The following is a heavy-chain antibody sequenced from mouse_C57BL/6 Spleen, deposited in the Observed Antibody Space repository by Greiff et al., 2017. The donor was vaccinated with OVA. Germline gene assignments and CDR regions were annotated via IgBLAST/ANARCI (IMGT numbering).Heavy chain of an antibody. J-gene: IGHJ2*01. CDR1: GYTFTSYW. CDR3: ARDGNYAFDY. Sequence: VQLQQPGAELVRPGSSVKLSCKASGYTFTSYWMDWVKQRPGQGLEWIGNIYPSDSETHYNQKFKDKATLTVDKSSSTAYMQLSSLTSEDSAVYYCARDGNYAFDYWGQGTTLTVSS. CDR2: IYPSDSET. V-gene: IGHV1-61*01. D-gene: IGHD2-1*01.